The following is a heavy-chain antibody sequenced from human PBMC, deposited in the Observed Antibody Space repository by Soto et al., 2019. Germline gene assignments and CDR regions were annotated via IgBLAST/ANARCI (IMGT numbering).Heavy chain of an antibody. CDR2: ISAAGDP. J-gene: IGHJ6*02. CDR3: ARTDRDFYGLDV. Sequence: EVQLVESGGSLVQPGWSLRLSCEASGFTFRNYDMHWVRQGTGKGLEWVSGISAAGDPDYADSVEGRFTISRENAQNSFFLQMNSLRVGDTAVYYCARTDRDFYGLDVWGQGTTVIVSS. V-gene: IGHV3-13*05. CDR1: GFTFRNYD.